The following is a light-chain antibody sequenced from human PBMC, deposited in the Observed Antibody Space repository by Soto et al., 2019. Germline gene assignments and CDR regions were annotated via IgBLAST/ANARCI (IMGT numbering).Light chain of an antibody. J-gene: IGLJ1*01. CDR1: SSDVGGYNY. CDR3: CSYAGSFIFV. CDR2: DVS. Sequence: QSALTQPRSVSGSPGQSVTISCTGTSSDVGGYNYVSWFQQYPGKAPKLMIYDVSGRPSGVPDRFSGSKSGNTASLTISGLQDDDEADYYCCSYAGSFIFVFGTGTKVTVL. V-gene: IGLV2-11*01.